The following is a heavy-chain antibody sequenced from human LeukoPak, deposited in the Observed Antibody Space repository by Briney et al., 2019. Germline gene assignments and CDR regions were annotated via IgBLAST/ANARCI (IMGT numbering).Heavy chain of an antibody. CDR3: ARGKYGYNYDN. D-gene: IGHD5-24*01. J-gene: IGHJ4*02. CDR1: GYSFTTYW. V-gene: IGHV5-51*01. CDR2: IHPGDSDT. Sequence: GESPKISCKTSGYSFTTYWIGWVRQMPGKGLEWMGVIHPGDSDTRYSPSFQGQVTISADKSISTAYLQWSGLRASDTAIYYCARGKYGYNYDNWGQGTLVTVSS.